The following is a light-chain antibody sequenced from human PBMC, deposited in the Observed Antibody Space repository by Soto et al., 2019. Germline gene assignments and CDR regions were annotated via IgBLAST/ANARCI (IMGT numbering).Light chain of an antibody. CDR2: AAS. J-gene: IGKJ1*01. CDR3: QQYDTSPWT. V-gene: IGKV3-20*01. Sequence: EIVLTQSPGTLSLSPGERATLSCRASQSVSSTYLAWYQHKPGRAPRLVISAASSRATGIPDRFSGSGSGTDFTLTIGRLEPEDFAVYYCQQYDTSPWTFGQGTRVEIK. CDR1: QSVSSTY.